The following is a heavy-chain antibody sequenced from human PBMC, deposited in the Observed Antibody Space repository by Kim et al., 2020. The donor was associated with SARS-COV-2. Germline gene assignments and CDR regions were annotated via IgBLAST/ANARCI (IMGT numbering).Heavy chain of an antibody. CDR3: ARGLLLDV. Sequence: GGSLRLSCAASGFVFSDYYMSWIRQAPGKGLEWVSYIHSSSTYTDFARSVKGRFTIARDNVKNSVILQMNSLRVEDTAVYYCARGLLLDVWGQGTTVTVSS. J-gene: IGHJ6*02. CDR1: GFVFSDYY. D-gene: IGHD3-22*01. V-gene: IGHV3-11*06. CDR2: IHSSSTYT.